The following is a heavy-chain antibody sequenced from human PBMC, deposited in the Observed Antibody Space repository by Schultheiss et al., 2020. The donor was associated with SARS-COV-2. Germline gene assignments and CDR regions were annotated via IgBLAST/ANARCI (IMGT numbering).Heavy chain of an antibody. J-gene: IGHJ6*02. CDR2: IWYDGSNK. Sequence: GGSLRLSCAASGFTFSSYGMHWVRQAPGKGLEWVAVIWYDGSNKYYADSVKGRFTISRDNSKNPLYLQMNSLRAEDTAVYFCARWVGLGSSGYYWYYYYYGMDVWGQGTTVTVAS. CDR3: ARWVGLGSSGYYWYYYYYGMDV. V-gene: IGHV3-33*08. D-gene: IGHD3-22*01. CDR1: GFTFSSYG.